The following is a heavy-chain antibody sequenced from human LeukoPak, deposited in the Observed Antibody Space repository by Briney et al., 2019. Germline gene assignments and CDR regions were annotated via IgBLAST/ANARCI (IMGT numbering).Heavy chain of an antibody. J-gene: IGHJ4*02. Sequence: SETLSLTCTVSGASISSKYWSWLRQPPGKGLEWIGYVYDSGSTNYNPSLWRRVTISADTSKNQFSLKLSSVTAADTAVYFCAGDYRGFTPGWFDDWGQGTLVTVSS. CDR2: VYDSGST. V-gene: IGHV4-59*01. CDR1: GASISSKY. CDR3: AGDYRGFTPGWFDD. D-gene: IGHD3-16*02.